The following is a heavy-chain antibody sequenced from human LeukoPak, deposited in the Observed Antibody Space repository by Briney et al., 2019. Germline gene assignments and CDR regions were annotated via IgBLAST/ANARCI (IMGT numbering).Heavy chain of an antibody. CDR3: ARDTDILTGYFPTSHNWFDP. V-gene: IGHV4-4*07. Sequence: PSGTLSLTCTASGGSISSYSWSWIRQPAGKGLEWIGRIFASGSTKYNPSLKSRVTMSVETSKKQFSLKLSSVTAADTAVYYCARDTDILTGYFPTSHNWFDPWGQGTLVTVSS. CDR2: IFASGST. J-gene: IGHJ5*02. CDR1: GGSISSYS. D-gene: IGHD3-9*01.